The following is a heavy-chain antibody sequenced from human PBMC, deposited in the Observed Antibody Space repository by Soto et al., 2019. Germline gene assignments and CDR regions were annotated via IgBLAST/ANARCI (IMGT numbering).Heavy chain of an antibody. CDR1: GFTFSSYA. J-gene: IGHJ4*02. CDR2: ISYDGSNK. CDR3: ASGPYGGKRSLDY. D-gene: IGHD4-17*01. V-gene: IGHV3-30-3*01. Sequence: GSLRLSCAASGFTFSSYAMHWVRQAPGKGLEWVAVISYDGSNKYYADSVKGRFTISRDNSKNTLYLQMNSLRAEDTAVYYCASGPYGGKRSLDYWGQGTFVTVSS.